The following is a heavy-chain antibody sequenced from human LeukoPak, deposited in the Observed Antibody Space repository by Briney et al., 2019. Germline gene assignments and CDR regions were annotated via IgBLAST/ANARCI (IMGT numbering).Heavy chain of an antibody. CDR1: GFSFSSYA. D-gene: IGHD2-15*01. CDR2: ICGSSSST. CDR3: AKGSGGSCHSATDY. Sequence: PGGSLRLSCAASGFSFSSYAMNWVRQAPGKGLEWVSVICGSSSSTYYVDSVKGRFTISRDNSKSTLYLQMNSLRAEDTAIYYCAKGSGGSCHSATDYWGQGTLVTVSS. J-gene: IGHJ4*02. V-gene: IGHV3-23*01.